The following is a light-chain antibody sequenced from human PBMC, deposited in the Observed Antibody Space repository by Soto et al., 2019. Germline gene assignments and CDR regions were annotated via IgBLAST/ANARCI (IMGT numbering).Light chain of an antibody. J-gene: IGKJ2*01. V-gene: IGKV1-5*03. Sequence: DIQMTQSPSTLSASVGDRVTITCRASQTINSWLAWYQQKPGRAPRLLIYKASTLESGVPSRFSGSGSGTEFTFTISSLQPDDFATYYCQQYHTYSTFGQGTKLEIK. CDR1: QTINSW. CDR3: QQYHTYST. CDR2: KAS.